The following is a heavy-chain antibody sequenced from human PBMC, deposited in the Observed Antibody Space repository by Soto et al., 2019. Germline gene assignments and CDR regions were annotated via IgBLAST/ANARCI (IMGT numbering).Heavy chain of an antibody. Sequence: QVQLVQSGAEVKKPGASVKVSCKASGYTFTSYGISWVRQAPGQGLEWMGWISAYNGNTNYAQKLQGRVTMTTDTSTSTAYMELRSLRSDDTAVYYCARDPSMPNEPSEEGWYLQQSDAFDIWGQGTMVTVSS. CDR1: GYTFTSYG. CDR2: ISAYNGNT. D-gene: IGHD6-19*01. CDR3: ARDPSMPNEPSEEGWYLQQSDAFDI. V-gene: IGHV1-18*01. J-gene: IGHJ3*02.